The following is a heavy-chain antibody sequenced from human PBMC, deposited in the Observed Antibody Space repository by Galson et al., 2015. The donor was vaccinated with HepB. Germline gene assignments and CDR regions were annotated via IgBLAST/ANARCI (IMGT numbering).Heavy chain of an antibody. CDR1: GFTVSRNY. Sequence: SLRLSCAASGFTVSRNYMGWVRQAPGKGLEWVSVIYKGGTTYYADSVRGRFTTSRDNSKNMLYLEMNSVRADDTAVYYCARDQNSTGWYGFWGQGTLVTVSS. V-gene: IGHV3-53*01. CDR2: IYKGGTT. CDR3: ARDQNSTGWYGF. J-gene: IGHJ4*02. D-gene: IGHD6-19*01.